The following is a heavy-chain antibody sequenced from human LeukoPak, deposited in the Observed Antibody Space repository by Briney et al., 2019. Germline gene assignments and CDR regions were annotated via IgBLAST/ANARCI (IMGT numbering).Heavy chain of an antibody. V-gene: IGHV4-34*01. J-gene: IGHJ3*02. CDR3: GKAMSWSRGAFVI. CDR2: INHGGST. D-gene: IGHD6-13*01. CDR1: GGLFRQYH. Sequence: PSETLSLPCTLEGGLFRQYHWIYTRQPPGKGLEWIGVINHGGSTNYNPSLKSRVTISVDKSKNQFSLKLTSVTAADTALYYCGKAMSWSRGAFVICGQGAMVTVSS.